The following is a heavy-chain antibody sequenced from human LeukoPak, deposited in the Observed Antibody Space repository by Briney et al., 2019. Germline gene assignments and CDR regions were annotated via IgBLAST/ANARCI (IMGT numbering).Heavy chain of an antibody. CDR2: ISGGSGST. Sequence: QPGGSLRLSCAVSGFTFSSYAMSWVRQAPGKGLAWVSTISGGSGSTYCADSVKGRFTISRDNSKNTLYLQMNSLRDEDTAVYYCAKHRFESGGYHSTDWGQGTLVTVSS. V-gene: IGHV3-23*01. D-gene: IGHD3-22*01. CDR1: GFTFSSYA. J-gene: IGHJ4*02. CDR3: AKHRFESGGYHSTD.